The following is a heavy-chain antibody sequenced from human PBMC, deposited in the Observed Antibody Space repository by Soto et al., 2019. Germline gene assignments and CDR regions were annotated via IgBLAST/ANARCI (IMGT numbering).Heavy chain of an antibody. CDR3: ARVNYDGSGTYFDY. CDR2: ISSGGSTI. D-gene: IGHD3-10*01. J-gene: IGHJ4*02. Sequence: QVQLVESGGGLVKPGGSLRLSCAASGFTFSDYYMSWIRQAPGKGLECLSYISSGGSTIYYADSGRGRFTISRDNAKNAQYRQMNSLRAEDTAVYYCARVNYDGSGTYFDYWGQGTLVTVSS. V-gene: IGHV3-11*01. CDR1: GFTFSDYY.